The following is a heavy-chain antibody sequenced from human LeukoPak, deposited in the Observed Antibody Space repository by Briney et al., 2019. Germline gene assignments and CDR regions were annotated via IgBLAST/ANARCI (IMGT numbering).Heavy chain of an antibody. CDR3: ARDAGNYYDSSGYYRYFDY. CDR1: GYTFTSYG. CDR2: ISAYNGNT. V-gene: IGHV1-18*01. D-gene: IGHD3-22*01. J-gene: IGHJ4*02. Sequence: GASVKVSCKASGYTFTSYGISWVRQAPGQRLEWMGWISAYNGNTNYAQKLQGRVTMTTDTSTSTAYMELRSLRSDDTAIYYCARDAGNYYDSSGYYRYFDYWGQGTLVTVSS.